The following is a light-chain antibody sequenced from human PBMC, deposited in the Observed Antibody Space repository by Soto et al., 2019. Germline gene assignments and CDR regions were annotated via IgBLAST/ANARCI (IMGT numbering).Light chain of an antibody. CDR2: GAS. CDR3: QQYDSYSGT. CDR1: QSVSSSY. Sequence: EIVLTQSPGTLSLSPGERATLSCRASQSVSSSYLAWYQQKPGQAPRLLIYGASSRATGIPDRFSGSGSGTEFTLTISGLQADDFATYYCQQYDSYSGTFGQGTKVDIK. J-gene: IGKJ1*01. V-gene: IGKV3-20*01.